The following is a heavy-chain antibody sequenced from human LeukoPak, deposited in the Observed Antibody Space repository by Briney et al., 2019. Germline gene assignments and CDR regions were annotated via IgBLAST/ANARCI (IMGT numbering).Heavy chain of an antibody. CDR3: AKGLVALRTDGAFDI. D-gene: IGHD5-12*01. CDR1: GFTFSNAG. V-gene: IGHV3-23*01. J-gene: IGHJ3*02. Sequence: PGGSLRLSCAASGFTFSNAGMSWVRQAPGKGLEWVSAISGSGGSTYYADSVKGRFAISRDNSKNTLYLQMNSLRAEDTAVYYCAKGLVALRTDGAFDIWGQGTMVTVSS. CDR2: ISGSGGST.